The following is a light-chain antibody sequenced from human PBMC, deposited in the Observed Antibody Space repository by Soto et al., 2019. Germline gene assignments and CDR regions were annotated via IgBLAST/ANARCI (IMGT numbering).Light chain of an antibody. V-gene: IGKV2-28*01. CDR1: QSLLHSSGSNF. CDR3: MQVLQAPLS. J-gene: IGKJ4*01. Sequence: EIVMTQSPLSLPVTPGEPASISCRSSQSLLHSSGSNFLDWYLQKPGQSPQLLIYLGSNRASGVPDRLSGSGSGTDVTLKVSRVEAEDVGVYYCMQVLQAPLSFGGGTRVEIK. CDR2: LGS.